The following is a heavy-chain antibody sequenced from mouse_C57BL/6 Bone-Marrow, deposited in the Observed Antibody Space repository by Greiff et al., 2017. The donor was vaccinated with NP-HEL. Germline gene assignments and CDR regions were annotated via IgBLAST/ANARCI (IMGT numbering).Heavy chain of an antibody. V-gene: IGHV1-81*01. D-gene: IGHD2-5*01. CDR3: ASTPSYYSNYPWFAY. J-gene: IGHJ3*01. CDR2: IYPRSGNT. Sequence: QVQLQQSGAELARPGASVKLSCKASGYTFTSYGISWVKQRTGQGLEWIGEIYPRSGNTYYNEKFKSKATLTVDKSSSTAYMQLSSLTSEDSAVYYCASTPSYYSNYPWFAYWGQGTLVTVSA. CDR1: GYTFTSYG.